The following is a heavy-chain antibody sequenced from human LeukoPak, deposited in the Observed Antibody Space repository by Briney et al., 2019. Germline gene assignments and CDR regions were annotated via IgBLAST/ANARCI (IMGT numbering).Heavy chain of an antibody. V-gene: IGHV3-30-3*01. J-gene: IGHJ4*02. CDR1: GFTFGSYN. Sequence: GGSLRLSCAASGFTFGSYNMHWVRQAPGKGLEWVAVISNDGSYKYYADSVKGRFTISRDNSKNTLYLQMNSLRGEDAAVYYCARESSGWYYFDYWGQGTLVTVSS. CDR2: ISNDGSYK. D-gene: IGHD6-19*01. CDR3: ARESSGWYYFDY.